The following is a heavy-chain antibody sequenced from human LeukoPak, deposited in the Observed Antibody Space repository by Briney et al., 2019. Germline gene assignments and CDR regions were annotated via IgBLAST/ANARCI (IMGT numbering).Heavy chain of an antibody. V-gene: IGHV4-59*01. Sequence: PSETLSLTCTVSGGSISSYYWSWIRQPPGKGLEWIGYIYYNGSTNYNPSSKRRVTISVDTSKNQFSLKLSSVTAADPAVYYCARDYISGWYSNWFYAWAKGTLVT. CDR2: IYYNGST. J-gene: IGHJ5*02. CDR1: GGSISSYY. D-gene: IGHD6-19*01. CDR3: ARDYISGWYSNWFYA.